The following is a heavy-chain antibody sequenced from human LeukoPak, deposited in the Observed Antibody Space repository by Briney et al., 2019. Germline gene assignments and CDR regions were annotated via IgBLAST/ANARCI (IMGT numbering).Heavy chain of an antibody. J-gene: IGHJ5*02. CDR1: GGSLSSSSYY. Sequence: SETLSLTCTVSGGSLSSSSYYWGWIRQPPGKGLEWIGSIYYSGSTYYNPSLKSRVTVSVDTSKNQFSLKLSSVTAADTAVYYRARLRGALRFLEWYPIGFDPWGQGTLVTVSS. CDR2: IYYSGST. V-gene: IGHV4-39*01. D-gene: IGHD3-3*01. CDR3: ARLRGALRFLEWYPIGFDP.